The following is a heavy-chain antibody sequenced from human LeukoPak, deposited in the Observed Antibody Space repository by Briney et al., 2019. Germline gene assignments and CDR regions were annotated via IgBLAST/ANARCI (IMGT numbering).Heavy chain of an antibody. V-gene: IGHV3-74*01. CDR3: ASEGLRLGELSHDY. J-gene: IGHJ4*02. CDR1: GFTFSSYW. CDR2: INSDGSST. Sequence: GGSLRLSCAGSGFTFSSYWMHWVRQAPGKGLVWVSRINSDGSSTSYADSVKGRFTISRDNAKNTLYLQMNSLRAEDTAVYYCASEGLRLGELSHDYWGQGTLVTVSS. D-gene: IGHD3-16*02.